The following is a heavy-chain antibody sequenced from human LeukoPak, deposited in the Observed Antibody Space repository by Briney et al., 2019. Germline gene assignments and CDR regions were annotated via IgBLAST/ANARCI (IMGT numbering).Heavy chain of an antibody. V-gene: IGHV3-43*01. J-gene: IGHJ4*02. Sequence: GGSLRLSCAASGFTFDDYTMHWVRQAPGKGLEWVSLISWDGGSTYYADSVKGRFTISRDNAKNSLYLQMNSLRAEDMALYYCARNRGAAGDFDYWGQGTLVTVSS. CDR2: ISWDGGST. CDR3: ARNRGAAGDFDY. D-gene: IGHD6-13*01. CDR1: GFTFDDYT.